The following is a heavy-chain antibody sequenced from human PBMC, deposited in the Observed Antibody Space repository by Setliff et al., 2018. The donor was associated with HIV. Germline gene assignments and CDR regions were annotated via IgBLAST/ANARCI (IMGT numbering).Heavy chain of an antibody. Sequence: ASVKVSCKASGCTFLNFGISGVRQAPGQGLGWMGIINPRGSNTNHAQKFQGRVAMTRDTSTSTVYMELGSLRSEDTAVYYCARDHMSVGAWVGATSRGLFQHWGQGTLVTVSS. CDR3: ARDHMSVGAWVGATSRGLFQH. V-gene: IGHV1-46*01. J-gene: IGHJ1*01. CDR2: INPRGSNT. CDR1: GCTFLNFG. D-gene: IGHD1-26*01.